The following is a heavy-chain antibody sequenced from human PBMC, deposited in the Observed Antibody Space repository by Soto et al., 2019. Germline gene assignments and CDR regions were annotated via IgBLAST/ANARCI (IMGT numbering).Heavy chain of an antibody. CDR2: ISGSADST. J-gene: IGHJ4*02. CDR1: GFTFRNYA. Sequence: EVQLLESGGNSVRPGGSPRLSCAASGFTFRNYAMTWVRQAPGRGLEWVSLISGSADSTFYADSLKGRFTISRDNSKSTLYLQVNSLRAEDSAIYYCARVYSSGWYLGYYFDYWGQGTLVTVSS. CDR3: ARVYSSGWYLGYYFDY. D-gene: IGHD6-19*01. V-gene: IGHV3-23*01.